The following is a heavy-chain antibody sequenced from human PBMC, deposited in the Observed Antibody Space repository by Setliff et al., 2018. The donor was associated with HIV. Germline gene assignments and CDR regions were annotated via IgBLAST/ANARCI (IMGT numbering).Heavy chain of an antibody. CDR1: GFTFSGSA. V-gene: IGHV3-73*01. Sequence: PGGSLRLSCAASGFTFSGSAMHWVRQASGKGLEWVGRIRSETNTYATAYAASVKGRFTISRDNSKNTLYLQMNSLTAEDTAVYYCARENYYVTEYWGQGTLVTVSS. D-gene: IGHD3-10*02. CDR3: ARENYYVTEY. CDR2: IRSETNTYAT. J-gene: IGHJ4*02.